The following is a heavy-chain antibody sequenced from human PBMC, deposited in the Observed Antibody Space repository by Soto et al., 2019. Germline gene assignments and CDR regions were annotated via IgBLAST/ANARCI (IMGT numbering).Heavy chain of an antibody. CDR1: GGTFTSYA. V-gene: IGHV1-69*12. J-gene: IGHJ4*02. D-gene: IGHD6-13*01. Sequence: QVQLVQSGAEVKKPGSSVKVSCKASGGTFTSYAISWVRQAPGQGLEWMGGIVPMFGTPSYAQKFQGRVSLTADESTNTAYMGLSSLRSEDPAVYYCASAGRQQLVLDFDYWGQGTLVTVSS. CDR3: ASAGRQQLVLDFDY. CDR2: IVPMFGTP.